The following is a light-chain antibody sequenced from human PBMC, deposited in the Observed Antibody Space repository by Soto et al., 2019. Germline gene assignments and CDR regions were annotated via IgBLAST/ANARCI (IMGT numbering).Light chain of an antibody. J-gene: IGKJ4*01. V-gene: IGKV1-39*01. CDR3: QQSYSTPPKLT. Sequence: DIQMTQSPSSLSASVGDRVTITCRASQSISSYLNWYQQKPGKAPKLLIYAASSLQSGVPSRFSGSGSGTDFTLTISSLQPEDVATDYCQQSYSTPPKLTFGGGTKVEIK. CDR2: AAS. CDR1: QSISSY.